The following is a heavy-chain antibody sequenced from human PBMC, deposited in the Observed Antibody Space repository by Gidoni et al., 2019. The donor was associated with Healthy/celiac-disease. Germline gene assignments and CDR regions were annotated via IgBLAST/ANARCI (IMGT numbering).Heavy chain of an antibody. CDR2: ISGSGGST. CDR3: AKDRSSGYDAFDI. Sequence: EVQLLESGGGLVQPGGSLRLSCAASGFTFSRYAMSCVRQATGKGLEWVSAISGSGGSTYYADSVKGRFTISRDNSKNTLYLQMNSLRAEDTAVYYCAKDRSSGYDAFDIWGQGTMVTVSS. V-gene: IGHV3-23*01. J-gene: IGHJ3*02. D-gene: IGHD3-22*01. CDR1: GFTFSRYA.